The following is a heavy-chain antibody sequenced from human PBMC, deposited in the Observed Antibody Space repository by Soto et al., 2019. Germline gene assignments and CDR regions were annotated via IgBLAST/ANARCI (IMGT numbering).Heavy chain of an antibody. J-gene: IGHJ1*01. CDR3: ARDLGSSWYPEYFQH. V-gene: IGHV3-48*01. CDR2: ISSSSSTI. D-gene: IGHD6-13*01. Sequence: GGSLRLSCAASGFTFSSYSMNWVRQAPGKGLEWVSYISSSSSTIYYADSVEGRFTISRDNAKNSLYLQMNSLRAEDTAVYYCARDLGSSWYPEYFQHWGQGTLVTVS. CDR1: GFTFSSYS.